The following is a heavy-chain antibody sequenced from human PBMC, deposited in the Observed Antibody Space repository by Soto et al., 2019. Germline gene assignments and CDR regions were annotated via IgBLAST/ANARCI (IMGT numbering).Heavy chain of an antibody. Sequence: SETLSLTCAVSSGSISSSNWWSWVRQPPGKGLEWIGEIYHSGSTNYNPSLKSRVTISVDTSKNQFSLKLSSVTAADTAVYYCARSDLGESYSSIWYWYSSPWYVDYWGPGTLVTLSS. V-gene: IGHV4-4*02. CDR3: ARSDLGESYSSIWYWYSSPWYVDY. J-gene: IGHJ4*02. D-gene: IGHD6-13*01. CDR1: SGSISSSNW. CDR2: IYHSGST.